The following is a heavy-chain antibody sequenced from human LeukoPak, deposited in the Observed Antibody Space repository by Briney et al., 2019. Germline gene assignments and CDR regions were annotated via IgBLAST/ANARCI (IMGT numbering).Heavy chain of an antibody. V-gene: IGHV1-2*02. CDR2: INPNSGGT. Sequence: ASVKVSCKTSGYTFTSYDLNWVRQATGQGLEWMGWINPNSGGTNYAQKFQGRVTMTRDTSISTAYMELSRLRSDDTAVYYCARASISAAGPGLIDYWGQGTLVTVSS. CDR1: GYTFTSYD. CDR3: ARASISAAGPGLIDY. J-gene: IGHJ4*02. D-gene: IGHD6-13*01.